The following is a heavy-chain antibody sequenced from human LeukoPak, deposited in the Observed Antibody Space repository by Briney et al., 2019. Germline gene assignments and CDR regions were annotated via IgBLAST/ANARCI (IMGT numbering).Heavy chain of an antibody. CDR1: GFTFSNTW. J-gene: IGHJ4*02. CDR3: TPERWFKFGF. CDR2: IKSKTDGGAT. D-gene: IGHD4-23*01. V-gene: IGHV3-15*01. Sequence: GGSLRLSCAASGFTFSNTWMSWVRQAPGKGLEWVGRIKSKTDGGATDYAAPVKGRFTISRDDSKNTLYLQMNSLKTEDTAVYSCTPERWFKFGFWGQGTLVTVSS.